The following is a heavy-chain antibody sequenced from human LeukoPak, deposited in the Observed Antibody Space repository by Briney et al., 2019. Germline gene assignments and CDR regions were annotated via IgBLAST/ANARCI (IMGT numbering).Heavy chain of an antibody. V-gene: IGHV1-69*06. CDR3: ARDDGSSSFNWFDP. CDR1: GGTFSSYA. J-gene: IGHJ5*02. D-gene: IGHD6-6*01. CDR2: IIPIFVTA. Sequence: SVKVSCKASGGTFSSYAISWVRQAPGQGLEWMGGIIPIFVTANYAQKFQGRVTITADKSTSTTYMELSSLRPEDPAVYYCARDDGSSSFNWFDPSGQGTLVTASP.